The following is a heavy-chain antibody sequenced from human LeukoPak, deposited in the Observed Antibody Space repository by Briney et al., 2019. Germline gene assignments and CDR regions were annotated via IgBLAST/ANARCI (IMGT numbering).Heavy chain of an antibody. CDR2: ISVYNRNT. V-gene: IGHV1-18*01. J-gene: IGHJ4*02. Sequence: ASVKVSCKASGYTFTNYGLSWLRQAPGQGLEWMGWISVYNRNTNYAQRFQGRVTVTTDTSTSTAYMELRSLRSDDTAVYYCARDWEWLRGRHYFDYWGQGTLVTVSS. D-gene: IGHD5-12*01. CDR3: ARDWEWLRGRHYFDY. CDR1: GYTFTNYG.